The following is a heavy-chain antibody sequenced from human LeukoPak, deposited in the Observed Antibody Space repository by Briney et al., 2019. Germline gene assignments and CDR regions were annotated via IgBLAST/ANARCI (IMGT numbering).Heavy chain of an antibody. CDR1: GFTFSTFA. CDR2: IFPSGGEI. CDR3: AYYHVNEEPPTF. D-gene: IGHD1-1*01. Sequence: PGGSLRLSCEASGFTFSTFAMIWVRQPPGKGLEWVSSIFPSGGEIHYADSVKGRFTVSRDNSKNMLYLQMNSLRAEDTAVYYCAYYHVNEEPPTFWGQGTLVTVSS. J-gene: IGHJ4*02. V-gene: IGHV3-23*01.